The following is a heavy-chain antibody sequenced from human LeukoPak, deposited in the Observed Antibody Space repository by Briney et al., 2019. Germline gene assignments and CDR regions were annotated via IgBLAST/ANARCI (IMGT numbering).Heavy chain of an antibody. CDR3: AVDDSSGY. J-gene: IGHJ4*02. D-gene: IGHD3-22*01. CDR1: GYSISSGYY. V-gene: IGHV4-38-2*01. Sequence: PSETLSLTCAVSGYSISSGYYWGWIRQPPGKGLEWIGSIYHSGSTYYNPSLKSRVTISVDTSKNQFSLKLSPVTAADTAVYYCAVDDSSGYWGQGTLVTVSS. CDR2: IYHSGST.